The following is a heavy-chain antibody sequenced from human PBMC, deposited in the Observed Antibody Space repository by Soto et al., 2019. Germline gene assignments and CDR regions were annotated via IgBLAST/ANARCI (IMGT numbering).Heavy chain of an antibody. J-gene: IGHJ5*02. V-gene: IGHV4-31*01. CDR3: ARQIPGTHWFDP. D-gene: IGHD3-10*01. Sequence: QVQLQESGPGLVKPSQTLSLTCTVSGGSISSGTYFWSWIRQYPGEGLEWIGSIHSSGSPHYNPSLKSPVNISVDTSKDQFSLNLNSVTAADTAVYYCARQIPGTHWFDPWGQGTLVTVSS. CDR2: IHSSGSP. CDR1: GGSISSGTYF.